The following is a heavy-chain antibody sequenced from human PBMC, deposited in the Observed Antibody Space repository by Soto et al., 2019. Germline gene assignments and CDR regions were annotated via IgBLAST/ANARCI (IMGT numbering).Heavy chain of an antibody. V-gene: IGHV7-4-1*01. CDR3: ARCGDSSLGDAFDI. CDR1: GYTFTSYA. J-gene: IGHJ3*02. Sequence: ASVKVSFKASGYTFTSYAMNWVRQAPGQGLEWMGWINTNTGNPTYAQGFTGRFVFSLDTSVSTAYLQICSLKAEDTAVYYCARCGDSSLGDAFDIWGQGTMVTVSS. D-gene: IGHD6-13*01. CDR2: INTNTGNP.